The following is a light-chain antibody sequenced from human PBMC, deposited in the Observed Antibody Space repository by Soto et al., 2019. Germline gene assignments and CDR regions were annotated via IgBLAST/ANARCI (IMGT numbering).Light chain of an antibody. Sequence: EIVMTQSPATLSVSPGERATLSCRASQSVSSKLAWYQQKPGQAPRLLIYGESTRATGIPARFSGSGSGTEFTLTISSLQSEDFAVYYCQQYSNWPPITFGQGTRLEIK. CDR2: GES. J-gene: IGKJ5*01. V-gene: IGKV3-15*01. CDR1: QSVSSK. CDR3: QQYSNWPPIT.